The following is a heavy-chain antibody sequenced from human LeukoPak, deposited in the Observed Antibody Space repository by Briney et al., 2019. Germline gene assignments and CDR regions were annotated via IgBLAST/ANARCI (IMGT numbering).Heavy chain of an antibody. CDR2: IYYSGST. Sequence: SETLSLTCTVSGGSISRGVYYCSWIRQHPGKGLEWIGYIYYSGSTYYNPSLKSRVSISVDTSKNQFSLRLSSVTAADTAVYYCARDNGLGRAGVDPWGQGTLVTVSS. V-gene: IGHV4-31*03. D-gene: IGHD1-26*01. J-gene: IGHJ5*02. CDR3: ARDNGLGRAGVDP. CDR1: GGSISRGVYY.